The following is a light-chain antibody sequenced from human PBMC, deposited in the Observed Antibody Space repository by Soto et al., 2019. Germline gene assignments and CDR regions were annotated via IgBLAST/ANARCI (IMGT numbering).Light chain of an antibody. CDR2: AAS. CDR1: QSVSSSY. J-gene: IGKJ4*01. CDR3: QQVKSYPRT. V-gene: IGKV3-20*01. Sequence: ESVLTQSPGTLSLSPGERAALSCRASQSVSSSYLAWYQQKSGQAPRLLIYAASTRATGIPDRFSGSGSGTDFTLTISRLEPEDFATYYCQQVKSYPRTFGGGTKVEIK.